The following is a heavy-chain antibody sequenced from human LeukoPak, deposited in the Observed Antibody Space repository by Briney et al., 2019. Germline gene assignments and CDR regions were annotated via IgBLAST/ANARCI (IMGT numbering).Heavy chain of an antibody. CDR1: GFTFTRNA. J-gene: IGHJ4*02. Sequence: GGSLRLSCAASGFTFTRNAMAWVRQAPGKGLEWVSAIDGSGGTTFYADSVKGRVTISRVQSTNTVYLQMNSLRADDTAVYYCAKAHCSSTSCSRADNWGQGALVTVSS. V-gene: IGHV3-23*01. CDR3: AKAHCSSTSCSRADN. CDR2: IDGSGGTT. D-gene: IGHD2-2*01.